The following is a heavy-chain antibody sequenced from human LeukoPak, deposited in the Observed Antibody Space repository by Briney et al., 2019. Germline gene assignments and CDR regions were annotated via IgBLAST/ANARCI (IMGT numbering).Heavy chain of an antibody. V-gene: IGHV4-30-2*01. J-gene: IGHJ6*02. CDR3: ARSPGENPYYYYGMDV. CDR2: IYHSGSP. CDR1: GVSISSGGYS. D-gene: IGHD2-21*01. Sequence: SETLSLTCAVSGVSISSGGYSWSWIRQPPGKGLEWIGYIYHSGSPYYNPSLKSRVTISVDRSNNQFSLKLNSVTAADTAVYYCARSPGENPYYYYGMDVWGQATTVTVSS.